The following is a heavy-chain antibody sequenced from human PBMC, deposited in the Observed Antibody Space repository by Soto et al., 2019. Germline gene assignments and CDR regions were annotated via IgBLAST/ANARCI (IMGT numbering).Heavy chain of an antibody. V-gene: IGHV4-59*01. CDR3: ARGVVARRHKCFDP. CDR2: IYYSGST. D-gene: IGHD5-12*01. Sequence: SETLSLTCTVSGGSISSYYWSWIRQPPGKGLEWIGYIYYSGSTNYNPSLKSRVTISVDTSKNQFSLKLSSVTAADTAVYYCARGVVARRHKCFDPCCQGTLGTV. CDR1: GGSISSYY. J-gene: IGHJ5*02.